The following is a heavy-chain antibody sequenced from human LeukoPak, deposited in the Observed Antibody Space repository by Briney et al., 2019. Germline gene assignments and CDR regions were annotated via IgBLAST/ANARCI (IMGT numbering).Heavy chain of an antibody. CDR1: GYTFTGYY. J-gene: IGHJ3*02. CDR3: ATALTGAFDI. Sequence: ASVKVSCKASGYTFTGYYMHWVRQAPGKGLEWMGGFDPEDGETIYAQKFQGRVTMTEDTSTDTAYMELSSLRSEDTAVYYCATALTGAFDIWGQGTMVTVSS. CDR2: FDPEDGET. V-gene: IGHV1-24*01. D-gene: IGHD1-14*01.